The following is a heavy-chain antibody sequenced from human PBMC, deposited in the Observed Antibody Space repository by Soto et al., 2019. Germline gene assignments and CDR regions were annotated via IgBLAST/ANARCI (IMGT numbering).Heavy chain of an antibody. D-gene: IGHD5-18*01. V-gene: IGHV3-9*01. J-gene: IGHJ6*04. CDR1: GFTFYDYA. Sequence: PGGSLRLSCAASGFTFYDYAMHCVRQAPGKGLEWFSGINCNSGIIGYADSVKGRFTISRDNAKNSLYLQMTSLRPEDTALYYCAKDYGYAYGFYYAMDVWGKGTKLTVSS. CDR3: AKDYGYAYGFYYAMDV. CDR2: INCNSGII.